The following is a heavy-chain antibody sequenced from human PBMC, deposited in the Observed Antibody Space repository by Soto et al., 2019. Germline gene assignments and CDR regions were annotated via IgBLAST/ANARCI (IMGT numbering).Heavy chain of an antibody. CDR3: AKGRYQLNY. J-gene: IGHJ4*02. V-gene: IGHV3-23*01. D-gene: IGHD2-2*01. CDR1: GFTFSSYA. Sequence: GGSLRLSCAASGFTFSSYAMSWVRQAPGKGVEWVSAISGSGGSTYYADSVKGRFTISSENSKNTLYLQMNSLRAEDTAVYYCAKGRYQLNYWGQGTLVTVSS. CDR2: ISGSGGST.